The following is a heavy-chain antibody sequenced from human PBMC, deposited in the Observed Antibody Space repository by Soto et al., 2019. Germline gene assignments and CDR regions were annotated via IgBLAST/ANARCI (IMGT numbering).Heavy chain of an antibody. D-gene: IGHD6-13*01. CDR1: GGSFSGYY. Sequence: SETLSLTCAVYGGSFSGYYWSWIRQPPGKGLEWIGEINHSGSTNYNPSLKSRVTISVDTSKNQFSLKLSSVTAADTAVYYCARSDSSSWYTGHWFDPWGQGTLVTVSS. CDR3: ARSDSSSWYTGHWFDP. V-gene: IGHV4-34*01. J-gene: IGHJ5*02. CDR2: INHSGST.